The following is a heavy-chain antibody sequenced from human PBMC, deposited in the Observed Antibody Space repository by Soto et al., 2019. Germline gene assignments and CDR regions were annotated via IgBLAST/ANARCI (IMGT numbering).Heavy chain of an antibody. Sequence: DVQLLESGGGLVQPGGSLRLSCVVSGFSFSYAIIWVRQAPGKGQEWVSGITGGGYTEYADSVKGRFTISRDYSKNTVYLQMNSLRAEDTAMYYCAKDAVYNDGLWLVSDWGQGTLFTVS. V-gene: IGHV3-23*01. CDR1: GFSFSYA. J-gene: IGHJ4*02. CDR3: AKDAVYNDGLWLVSD. CDR2: ITGGGYT. D-gene: IGHD2-21*01.